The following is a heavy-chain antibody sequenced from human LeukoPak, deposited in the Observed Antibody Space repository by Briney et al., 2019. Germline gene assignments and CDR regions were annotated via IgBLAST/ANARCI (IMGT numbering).Heavy chain of an antibody. Sequence: SETLSLTCTVSGGSISSYYWSWIRQPPGKGLEWIGYIYYNGNTNYIPSLKSRVTISVDTSKNQFSLRLSSVTAADTAVYYCARNGNWNYVDYWGQRTLVTVSS. CDR3: ARNGNWNYVDY. CDR2: IYYNGNT. D-gene: IGHD1-1*01. J-gene: IGHJ4*02. CDR1: GGSISSYY. V-gene: IGHV4-59*08.